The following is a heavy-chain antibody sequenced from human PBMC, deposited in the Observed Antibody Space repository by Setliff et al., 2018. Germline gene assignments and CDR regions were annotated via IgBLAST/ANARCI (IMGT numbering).Heavy chain of an antibody. V-gene: IGHV3-48*04. CDR1: GFTLSSYS. Sequence: GGSLRLSCAASGFTLSSYSMNWVRQAPGKGLEWVSYISRSSAPIYYADSVKGRFTISRDNAKNSLYLQMHSVRAEDTAVYYCARESRMVRGVITPSDYWGQGTLVTVSS. D-gene: IGHD3-10*01. J-gene: IGHJ4*02. CDR2: ISRSSAPI. CDR3: ARESRMVRGVITPSDY.